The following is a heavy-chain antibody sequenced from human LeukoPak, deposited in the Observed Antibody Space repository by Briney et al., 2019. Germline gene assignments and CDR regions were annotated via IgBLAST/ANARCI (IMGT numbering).Heavy chain of an antibody. CDR3: ARHSGIGLDS. J-gene: IGHJ4*02. CDR2: INHSGST. Sequence: PSETLSLTCAVYGGSFSGYYWSWIRQPPGKGLEWIGEINHSGSTNYNPSLKSRVTISVDTSKNQFSLKLSSVTAADTAVYYCARHSGIGLDSWGQGTLVAVSS. CDR1: GGSFSGYY. V-gene: IGHV4-34*01. D-gene: IGHD3-10*01.